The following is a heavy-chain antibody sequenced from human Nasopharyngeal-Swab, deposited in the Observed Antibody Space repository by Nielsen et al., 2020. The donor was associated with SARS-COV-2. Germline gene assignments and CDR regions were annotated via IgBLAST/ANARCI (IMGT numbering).Heavy chain of an antibody. CDR2: ISSSSSYI. CDR1: GFTFSSYS. Sequence: GESLKISCAASGFTFSSYSMNWVRQAPGKGLEWVSSISSSSSYIYYADSVKGRFTISRDNAKNSLYLQMNSLRAEDTAVYYCARDGQYYDSSGYYYSDAFDIWGQGTMVTVSS. J-gene: IGHJ3*02. CDR3: ARDGQYYDSSGYYYSDAFDI. V-gene: IGHV3-21*04. D-gene: IGHD3-22*01.